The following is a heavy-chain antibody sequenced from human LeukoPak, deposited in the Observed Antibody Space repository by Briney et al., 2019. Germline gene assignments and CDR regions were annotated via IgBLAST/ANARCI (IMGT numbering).Heavy chain of an antibody. CDR3: ARLYCSGGSCYSNWFDP. CDR1: RYTFTSYD. D-gene: IGHD2-15*01. J-gene: IGHJ5*02. V-gene: IGHV1-8*01. CDR2: MNPNSGNT. Sequence: ASVKASCKASRYTFTSYDIKWVPQATGHRGEGWGGMNPNSGNTGYAQKFQGIVTMTRNTSISTAYMELSSLRSEDTAVYYCARLYCSGGSCYSNWFDPWGQGTLVTVSS.